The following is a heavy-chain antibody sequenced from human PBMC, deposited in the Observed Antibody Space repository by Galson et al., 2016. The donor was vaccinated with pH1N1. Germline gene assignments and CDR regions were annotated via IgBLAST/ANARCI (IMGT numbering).Heavy chain of an antibody. V-gene: IGHV1-69*06. CDR1: GGTFSNSA. Sequence: SVKVSCKASGGTFSNSAISWVRQAPGQGLEWMGGISPIFGSINYAQRFQGRLTITADIFTNTAYMELSSLRSEDTAIYYCATAGPLVREILYYSYAMDVWGQGTMVTVSS. J-gene: IGHJ6*02. CDR2: ISPIFGSI. CDR3: ATAGPLVREILYYSYAMDV. D-gene: IGHD3-10*01.